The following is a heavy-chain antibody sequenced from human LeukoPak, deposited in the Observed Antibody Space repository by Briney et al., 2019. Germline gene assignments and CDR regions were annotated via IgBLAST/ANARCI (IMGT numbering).Heavy chain of an antibody. V-gene: IGHV3-74*01. J-gene: IGHJ4*02. Sequence: GGSLRLSCAASGFTFSDYWMHWVRQAPGKGLVWVSCISGDGSSASYADSVKGRFTISRDNAKNTLYLQMNSLRAEDTAVYYCARDVEGYCSSTSCSTTYDYWGQGTLVTVSS. CDR1: GFTFSDYW. CDR3: ARDVEGYCSSTSCSTTYDY. D-gene: IGHD2-2*01. CDR2: ISGDGSSA.